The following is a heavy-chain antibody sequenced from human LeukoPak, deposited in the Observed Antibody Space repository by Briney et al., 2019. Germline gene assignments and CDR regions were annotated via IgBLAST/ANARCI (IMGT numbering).Heavy chain of an antibody. V-gene: IGHV3-9*01. CDR2: ISWNSGSI. D-gene: IGHD6-13*01. Sequence: SLRLSCAASGFTFDDYAMHWVRQAPGKGLEWVSGISWNSGSIGYADSVKGRFTISRDNARNSLYLQMNSLRAEDTAVYYCARDRGGYSSPQNWFDPWGQGTLVTVSS. CDR3: ARDRGGYSSPQNWFDP. J-gene: IGHJ5*02. CDR1: GFTFDDYA.